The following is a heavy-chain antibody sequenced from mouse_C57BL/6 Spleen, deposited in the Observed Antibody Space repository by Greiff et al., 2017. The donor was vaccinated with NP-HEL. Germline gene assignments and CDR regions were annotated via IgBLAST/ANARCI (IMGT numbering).Heavy chain of an antibody. D-gene: IGHD2-5*01. V-gene: IGHV2-2*01. J-gene: IGHJ4*01. CDR1: GFSLTSYG. CDR3: ARNSYYSTPYAMDY. CDR2: IWSGGST. Sequence: QVQLQQSGPGLVQPSQSLSITCPVSGFSLTSYGVHWVRQSPGKGLEWLGVIWSGGSTDYNAAFISRLSISKDNSKSQVFFKMNSLQADDTAIYYCARNSYYSTPYAMDYWGQGTSVTVSS.